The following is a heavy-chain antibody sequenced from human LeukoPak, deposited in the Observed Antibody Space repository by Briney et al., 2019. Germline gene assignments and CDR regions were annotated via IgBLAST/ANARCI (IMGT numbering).Heavy chain of an antibody. CDR2: ISSSGGGT. CDR3: AKDHCSSTSCRYYYYYDMDV. Sequence: GGSLRLSCAASGFTFSSYAMSWVRQAPGKGLEWVSTISSSGGGTYYADSVKGRFTISRDNSKNTLYLQMNSLRAEDTAVYYCAKDHCSSTSCRYYYYYDMDVWSQGTTVTVSS. CDR1: GFTFSSYA. J-gene: IGHJ6*02. D-gene: IGHD2-2*01. V-gene: IGHV3-23*01.